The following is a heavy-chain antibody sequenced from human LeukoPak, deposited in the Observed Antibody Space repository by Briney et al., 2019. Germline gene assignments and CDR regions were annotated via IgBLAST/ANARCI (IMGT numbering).Heavy chain of an antibody. V-gene: IGHV1-18*01. CDR1: GYTFTSYG. D-gene: IGHD7-27*01. CDR3: ARGHLGNYYYGMDV. J-gene: IGHJ6*02. Sequence: GASVKVSCKASGYTFTSYGISWVRQAPGQGPEWMGWISAYNGNTNYAQKLQGRVTMTTDTSTSTAYMELRSLRSDDTAVYYCARGHLGNYYYGMDVWGQGTTVTVSS. CDR2: ISAYNGNT.